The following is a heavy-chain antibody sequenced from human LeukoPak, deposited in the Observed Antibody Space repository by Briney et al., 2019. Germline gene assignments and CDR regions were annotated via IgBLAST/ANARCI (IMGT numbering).Heavy chain of an antibody. CDR1: GGSISSYY. Sequence: SETLSLTCTVSGGSISSYYGNWIRQPPGKGLEWIGYIYYSGSTNYNPSLKSRVTISVDTSKNQFSLKLSSVTAADTAVYYCARHSDAPPEAFDIWGQGTMVTVSS. V-gene: IGHV4-59*08. J-gene: IGHJ3*02. D-gene: IGHD1-14*01. CDR3: ARHSDAPPEAFDI. CDR2: IYYSGST.